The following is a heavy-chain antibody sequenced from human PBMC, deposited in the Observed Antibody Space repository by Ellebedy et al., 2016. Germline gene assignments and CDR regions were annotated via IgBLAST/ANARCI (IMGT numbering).Heavy chain of an antibody. V-gene: IGHV3-9*01. CDR3: AKGWSGYDDFDV. D-gene: IGHD2-15*01. Sequence: GGSLRLXXTSSTFTFAHYAMHWVRQVPGKGLEWVSGITWNSGNLNYADSVRGRFTISRDNARNSLYLQMDSLKTEDSAFYYCAKGWSGYDDFDVWGQGTQVTVSS. CDR2: ITWNSGNL. CDR1: TFTFAHYA. J-gene: IGHJ3*01.